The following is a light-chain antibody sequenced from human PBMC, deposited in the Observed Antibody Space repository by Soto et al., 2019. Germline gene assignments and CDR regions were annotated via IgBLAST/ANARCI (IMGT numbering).Light chain of an antibody. CDR1: QSISSW. CDR2: DAS. V-gene: IGKV1-5*01. CDR3: QQYNSATYT. Sequence: DIQMTQSPSTLSSSVGDRVTITCRASQSISSWLAWYQQKPGKAPKLLIYDASSLESGVPSRFSGSGAGTEFPLTISSLPPDDFATYYCQQYNSATYTFGQGTKLEIK. J-gene: IGKJ2*01.